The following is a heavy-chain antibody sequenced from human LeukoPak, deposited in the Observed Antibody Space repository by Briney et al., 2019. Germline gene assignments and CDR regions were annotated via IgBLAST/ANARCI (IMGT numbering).Heavy chain of an antibody. J-gene: IGHJ5*02. V-gene: IGHV1-2*02. CDR3: ARNDYTHWFDP. CDR2: INPTSGGT. CDR1: GYTFTSYY. Sequence: ASVKVSCKASGYTFTSYYMHWVRQAPGQGLEWMGWINPTSGGTNYAQKFQGRVTMTRDTSISTAYMELSRLRSDDTAMYYCARNDYTHWFDPWGQGTLVTVSS. D-gene: IGHD4-11*01.